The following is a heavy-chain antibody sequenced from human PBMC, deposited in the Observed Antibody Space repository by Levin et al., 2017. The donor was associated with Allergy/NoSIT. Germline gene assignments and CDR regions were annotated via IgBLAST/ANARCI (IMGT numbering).Heavy chain of an antibody. D-gene: IGHD1-26*01. CDR2: ISSSSSYI. V-gene: IGHV3-21*01. CDR1: GFTFSSYS. J-gene: IGHJ3*02. Sequence: PGGSLRLSCAASGFTFSSYSMNWVRQAPGKGLEWVSSISSSSSYIYYADSVKGRFTISRDNAKNSLYLQMNSLRAEDTAVYYCARDPVGATGDGAFDIWGQGTMVTVSS. CDR3: ARDPVGATGDGAFDI.